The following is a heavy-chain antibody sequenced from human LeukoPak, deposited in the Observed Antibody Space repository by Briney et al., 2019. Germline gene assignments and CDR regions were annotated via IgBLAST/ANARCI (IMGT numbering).Heavy chain of an antibody. CDR2: INPSGGST. V-gene: IGHV1-46*01. J-gene: IGHJ4*02. CDR1: GYTFTSYY. Sequence: ASVKVSCKASGYTFTSYYMHWVRQAPGQGLEWMGIINPSGGSTSYAQKFQGRVTMTTDTSTSTAYMELSSLRSEDTAVYYCARGTIVVVPAAMVDYWGQGTLVTVSS. CDR3: ARGTIVVVPAAMVDY. D-gene: IGHD2-2*01.